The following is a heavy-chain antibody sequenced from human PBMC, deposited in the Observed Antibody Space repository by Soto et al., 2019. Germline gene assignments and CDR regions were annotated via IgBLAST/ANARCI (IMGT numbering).Heavy chain of an antibody. V-gene: IGHV4-30-4*01. CDR3: ARDIIPLTTDWYFDL. Sequence: SESLSLTCTVSGGSSSGGVNYWSWIRQPPGKGLEWIGYIFDSGSTYYNPSLKSRVTISVDTSKNQFSLRLSSVTAADTAVYYCARDIIPLTTDWYFDLRGRGTLVTVSS. CDR2: IFDSGST. CDR1: GGSSSGGVNY. J-gene: IGHJ2*01. D-gene: IGHD4-17*01.